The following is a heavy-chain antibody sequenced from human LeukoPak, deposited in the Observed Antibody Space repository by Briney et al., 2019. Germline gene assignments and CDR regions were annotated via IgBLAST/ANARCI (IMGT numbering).Heavy chain of an antibody. CDR3: AKGTVGAKY. CDR2: ISSGATTT. CDR1: GFTLTSDS. V-gene: IGHV3-48*04. Sequence: GGPLRLSCAASGFTLTSDSMLWVGQAAAGGLEWSSYISSGATTTYYADSVKGRFPIPRDNAGNSLYLQINSLRVDDTAVYYCAKGTVGAKYWGQGTLVIVSS. J-gene: IGHJ4*02. D-gene: IGHD1-26*01.